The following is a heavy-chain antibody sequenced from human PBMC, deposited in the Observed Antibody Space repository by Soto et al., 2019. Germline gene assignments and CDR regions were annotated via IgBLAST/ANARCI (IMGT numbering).Heavy chain of an antibody. CDR2: IYYSGST. V-gene: IGHV4-39*07. Sequence: SETLSLTCTVSGGSISSSSYYWGWIRQPPGKGLEWIGSIYYSGSTYYNPSLKSRVTISVDTSKNQFSLKLISVTAADTAVYYCAREGGYDILTGYYMPKRGDAFDIWGQGTMVTVSS. CDR1: GGSISSSSYY. CDR3: AREGGYDILTGYYMPKRGDAFDI. J-gene: IGHJ3*02. D-gene: IGHD3-9*01.